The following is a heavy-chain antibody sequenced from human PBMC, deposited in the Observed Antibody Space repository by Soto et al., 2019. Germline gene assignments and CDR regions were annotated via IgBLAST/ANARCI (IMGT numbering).Heavy chain of an antibody. Sequence: ASVKVSCKASGYTFTNYYVQWVRQAPGQGLEWMGVIHPDGGHTTYSQKFQDRVTMTRDTFTSTIYMELSSLRSEDTAVYYCAIGDNDYWGQGTLVTVSS. CDR3: AIGDNDY. V-gene: IGHV1-46*01. CDR1: GYTFTNYY. J-gene: IGHJ4*02. CDR2: IHPDGGHT.